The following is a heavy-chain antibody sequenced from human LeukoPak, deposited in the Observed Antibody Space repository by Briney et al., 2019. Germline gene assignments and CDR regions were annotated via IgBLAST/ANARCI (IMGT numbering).Heavy chain of an antibody. CDR2: IWYDGGSK. V-gene: IGHV3-33*01. Sequence: GGSLRLSCAASGFSFSAYGVHWVCQAPGKGLEWVAVIWYDGGSKDYADSVKGRFTLSRDNSKNTLYLQMNSLTVEDTAVYYCARSQSSSLIDYWGQGTLVTVSS. CDR1: GFSFSAYG. D-gene: IGHD6-13*01. CDR3: ARSQSSSLIDY. J-gene: IGHJ4*02.